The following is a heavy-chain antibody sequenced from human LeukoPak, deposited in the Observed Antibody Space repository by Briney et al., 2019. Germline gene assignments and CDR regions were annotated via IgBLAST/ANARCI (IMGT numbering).Heavy chain of an antibody. V-gene: IGHV1-8*01. CDR3: ARAGYCSGGSCYSPYYYYYMDV. J-gene: IGHJ6*03. Sequence: ASMKVSCKASGYTFTSYDINWVRQATGQGLEWMGWMNPNSGNTGYAQKFQGRVTMTRDTSISTAYMELSRLRSDDTAVYYCARAGYCSGGSCYSPYYYYYMDVWGKGTTVTVSS. D-gene: IGHD2-15*01. CDR2: MNPNSGNT. CDR1: GYTFTSYD.